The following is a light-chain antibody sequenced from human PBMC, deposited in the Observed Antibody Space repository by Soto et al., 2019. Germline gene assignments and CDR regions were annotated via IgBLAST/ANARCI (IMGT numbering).Light chain of an antibody. Sequence: QSALTQPPSASGSLGQSVTISCTGTSGDVGRYNYVSWYQQQPGKAPKVIINEVSKRPSGVPDRFSGSKSGDTASLTVSGLQAGDEADYYCSSYAGHAVGYVFGGGTKVTVL. CDR2: EVS. J-gene: IGLJ1*01. V-gene: IGLV2-8*01. CDR3: SSYAGHAVGYV. CDR1: SGDVGRYNY.